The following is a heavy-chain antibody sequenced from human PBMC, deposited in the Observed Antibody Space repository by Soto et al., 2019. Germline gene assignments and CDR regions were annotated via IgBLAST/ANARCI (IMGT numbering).Heavy chain of an antibody. CDR1: NGCIGSYY. Sequence: SETLSLTCTMSNGCIGSYYWTWIRQPPGKGLEWIGHIYYSGSTNYNPSLKSRLTLSLDTSKNQFSLKLTSVTAADTAVYYCARVGRLITAAGLLGAWGQGTLVTVSS. V-gene: IGHV4-59*01. CDR2: IYYSGST. D-gene: IGHD6-13*01. J-gene: IGHJ5*02. CDR3: ARVGRLITAAGLLGA.